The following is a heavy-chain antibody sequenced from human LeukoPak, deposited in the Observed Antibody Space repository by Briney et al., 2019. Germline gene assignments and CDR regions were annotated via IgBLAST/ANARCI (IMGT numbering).Heavy chain of an antibody. Sequence: PGGSLRLSCAASGFTFSSYGMHWVRQAPGKGLEWVAFIRYDGSNKYYADSVKGRFTISRDNSKNTLYLQMNSLRAEDTAVYYCAKDAVVPAWEGGDYYYYMDVWGKGTTVTISS. CDR1: GFTFSSYG. V-gene: IGHV3-30*02. CDR2: IRYDGSNK. J-gene: IGHJ6*03. CDR3: AKDAVVPAWEGGDYYYYMDV. D-gene: IGHD2-2*01.